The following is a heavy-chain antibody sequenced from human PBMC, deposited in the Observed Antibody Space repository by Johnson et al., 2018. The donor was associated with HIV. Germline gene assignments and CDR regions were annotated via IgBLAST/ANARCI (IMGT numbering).Heavy chain of an antibody. D-gene: IGHD6-13*01. V-gene: IGHV3-11*04. CDR3: AGANAAGTLGDAFDI. J-gene: IGHJ3*02. CDR2: ISSSGSTI. Sequence: QVQLVESGGGLVKPGGSLRLSCAASGFTFSYYYMSWIRQAPGKGLEWVSYISSSGSTIYYADSVKGRFTISRDNAKNSLYLQMNSLRAEDMAVYYCAGANAAGTLGDAFDIWGQGTMVTVSS. CDR1: GFTFSYYY.